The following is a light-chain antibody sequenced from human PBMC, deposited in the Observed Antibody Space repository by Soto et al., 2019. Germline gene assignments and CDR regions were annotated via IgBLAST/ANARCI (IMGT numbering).Light chain of an antibody. V-gene: IGKV3-20*01. J-gene: IGKJ1*01. Sequence: EIVLTQSPGTLSLSPGERATLSCRASQSVNSNYLAWYRRKPGQAPSLLIYGASSRATGIPGWFSGSGSGTDFTLTITRLEPEDFVVYYCQQYGSSPPTFGQGTKVEIK. CDR1: QSVNSNY. CDR2: GAS. CDR3: QQYGSSPPT.